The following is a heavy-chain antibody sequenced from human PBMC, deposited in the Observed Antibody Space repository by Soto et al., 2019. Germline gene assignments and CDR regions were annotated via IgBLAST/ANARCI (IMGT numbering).Heavy chain of an antibody. J-gene: IGHJ4*02. CDR3: AKDRGSYGDYDFDY. V-gene: IGHV3-30*18. D-gene: IGHD4-17*01. CDR2: ISYDGSNK. CDR1: GFTFSSYG. Sequence: QVQLVESGGGVVQPGRSLRLSCAASGFTFSSYGMHWVRQAPGKGLEWVAVISYDGSNKYYADSVKGRFTISRDNSKNTLYLQMNSLRAEDTAVYYCAKDRGSYGDYDFDYWGQGTLVTVSS.